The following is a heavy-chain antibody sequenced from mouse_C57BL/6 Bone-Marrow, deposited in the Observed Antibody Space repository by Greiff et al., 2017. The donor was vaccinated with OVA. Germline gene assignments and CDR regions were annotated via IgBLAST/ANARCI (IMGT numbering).Heavy chain of an antibody. CDR1: GYTFTSYD. Sequence: VMLVESGPELVKPGASVKLSCKASGYTFTSYDINWVKQRPGQGLEWIGWIYPRDGSTKYNEKFKGKATLTVDTSSSTAYMELHSLTSEDSAVYFCARAGVTTHYAMDYWGQGTSVTVSS. CDR2: IYPRDGST. V-gene: IGHV1-85*01. D-gene: IGHD2-1*01. J-gene: IGHJ4*01. CDR3: ARAGVTTHYAMDY.